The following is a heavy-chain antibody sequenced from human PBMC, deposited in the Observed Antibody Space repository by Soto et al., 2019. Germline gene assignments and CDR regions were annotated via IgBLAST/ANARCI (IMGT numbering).Heavy chain of an antibody. Sequence: GESLKISCETSGYNFISFWIAWVRQMPGKGLEWMGLIYPGDSDTTYSPAFQGQVTISVDRSTKTAYLQWSSLKASDTAMYYCARQAYYGSGTYYSDSWGQGTLVTVSS. D-gene: IGHD3-10*01. CDR1: GYNFISFW. J-gene: IGHJ4*02. V-gene: IGHV5-51*01. CDR2: IYPGDSDT. CDR3: ARQAYYGSGTYYSDS.